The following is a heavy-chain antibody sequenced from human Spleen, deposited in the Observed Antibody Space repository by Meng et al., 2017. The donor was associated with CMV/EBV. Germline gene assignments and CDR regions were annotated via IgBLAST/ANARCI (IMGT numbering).Heavy chain of an antibody. J-gene: IGHJ4*02. CDR2: ISGSGGTT. CDR1: GFTFSSYS. D-gene: IGHD6-13*01. Sequence: GESLKISCAASGFTFSSYSMSWIRQAPGKGLEWVSGISGSGGTTYYADSVKGRFTISRDNSKNTLYLQMNSLRAEDTAVYYCAKAGSSSSYSSSWYNALDFWGQGTLVTVSS. CDR3: AKAGSSSSYSSSWYNALDF. V-gene: IGHV3-23*01.